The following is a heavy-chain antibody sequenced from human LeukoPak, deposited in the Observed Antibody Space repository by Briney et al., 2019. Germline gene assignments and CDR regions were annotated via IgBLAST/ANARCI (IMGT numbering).Heavy chain of an antibody. CDR3: ATTMGYLDYCSGGTCYSMLD. Sequence: GASVKVSCKASGGTFSTYAISWVRQAPGQGLEWMGGIIPISGSAKYTQKFQGRVTITTDESTNTAYMELRSLRSEDTAVYYCATTMGYLDYCSGGTCYSMLDWGQGTLVTFFS. J-gene: IGHJ4*02. D-gene: IGHD2-15*01. CDR1: GGTFSTYA. V-gene: IGHV1-69*05. CDR2: IIPISGSA.